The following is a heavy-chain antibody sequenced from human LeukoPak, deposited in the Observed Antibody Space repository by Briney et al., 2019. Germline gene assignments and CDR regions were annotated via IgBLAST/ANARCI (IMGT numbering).Heavy chain of an antibody. CDR2: INHSGST. V-gene: IGHV4-34*01. Sequence: PSETLSLTCAVYGGSFSGYYWSWIRQPPGKGLEWIGEINHSGSTNYNPSLKSRVTISVDTSKNQFSLKLSSVTAADTAVYYCARARGGYINLVDYWGQGTLVTVSS. CDR1: GGSFSGYY. CDR3: ARARGGYINLVDY. D-gene: IGHD5-24*01. J-gene: IGHJ4*02.